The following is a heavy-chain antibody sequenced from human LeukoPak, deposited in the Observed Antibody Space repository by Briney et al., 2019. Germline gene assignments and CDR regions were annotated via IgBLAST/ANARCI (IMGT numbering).Heavy chain of an antibody. D-gene: IGHD4-23*01. J-gene: IGHJ3*02. CDR1: GFTFSSYS. V-gene: IGHV3-21*01. Sequence: GGSLRLSCAASGFTFSSYSMNWVRQAPGKGLDWVSSISSSSSYIYYADSVRGRFTISRDNAKNSLYLQMNSLRAEDTAVYYCARLDYGGNSGGFTFDIWGQGTMVTVSS. CDR2: ISSSSSYI. CDR3: ARLDYGGNSGGFTFDI.